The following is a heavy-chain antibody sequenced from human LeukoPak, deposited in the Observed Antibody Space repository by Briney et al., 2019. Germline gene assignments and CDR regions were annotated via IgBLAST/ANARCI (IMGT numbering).Heavy chain of an antibody. J-gene: IGHJ4*02. CDR1: GGSFSDYY. V-gene: IGHV4-34*01. CDR3: ARDRGYYDSSGLYYFDY. Sequence: SETLSLTCAVYGGSFSDYYWSWIRQPPGKGLEWIGEINHSGSTNYNPFLKSRVTISVDTSKNQFSLKLSSVTAADTAVYYCARDRGYYDSSGLYYFDYWGQGTLVTVSS. CDR2: INHSGST. D-gene: IGHD3-22*01.